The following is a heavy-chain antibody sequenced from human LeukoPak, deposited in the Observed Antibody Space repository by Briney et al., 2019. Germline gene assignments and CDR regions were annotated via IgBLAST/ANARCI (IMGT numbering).Heavy chain of an antibody. CDR3: AGDRGYRTRWFDP. J-gene: IGHJ5*02. CDR1: GASISSYY. Sequence: SETLSLTCTVSGASISSYYWSWIRRPPGKGLEWIGFIHYSGDATYNPSLQSRVTISVDTSKNQFSLKVSSVTAADTAVYYCAGDRGYRTRWFDPWGQGTLVTVSS. CDR2: IHYSGDA. D-gene: IGHD3-22*01. V-gene: IGHV4-59*01.